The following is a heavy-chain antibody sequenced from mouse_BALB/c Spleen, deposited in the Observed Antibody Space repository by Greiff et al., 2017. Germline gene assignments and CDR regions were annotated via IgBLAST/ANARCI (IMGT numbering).Heavy chain of an antibody. CDR1: GFAFSSYD. CDR3: ARQRYDYDDYAMDY. V-gene: IGHV5-12-1*01. J-gene: IGHJ4*01. D-gene: IGHD2-4*01. Sequence: EVMLVESGGGLVKPGGSLKLSCAASGFAFSSYDMSWVRQTPEKRLEWVAYISSGGGSTYYPDTVKGRFTISRDNAKNTLYLQMSSLKSEDTAMYYCARQRYDYDDYAMDYWGQGTSVTVSS. CDR2: ISSGGGST.